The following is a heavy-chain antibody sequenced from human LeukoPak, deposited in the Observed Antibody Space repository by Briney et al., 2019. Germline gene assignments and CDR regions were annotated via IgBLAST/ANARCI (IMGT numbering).Heavy chain of an antibody. J-gene: IGHJ4*02. CDR1: GGSISSGSYY. D-gene: IGHD6-19*01. CDR2: IYTSGST. CDR3: AKIGGWYGPTTGFPD. Sequence: SQTLSLTCTVSGGSISSGSYYWSWIRQPAGKGLEWIGRIYTSGSTNYNPSLKSRVTISVDTSKNQFSLKLSSVTAADTAVYYCAKIGGWYGPTTGFPDWGQGTLVTVSS. V-gene: IGHV4-61*02.